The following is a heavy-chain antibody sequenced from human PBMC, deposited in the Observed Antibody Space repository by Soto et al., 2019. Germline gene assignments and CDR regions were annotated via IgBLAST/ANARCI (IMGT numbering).Heavy chain of an antibody. CDR1: GGTFSSYA. J-gene: IGHJ5*02. CDR3: AREHYYDSSGYYNWFDP. V-gene: IGHV1-69*10. Sequence: ASVKVSCKASGGTFSSYAISWVRQAPGQGLEWMGGIIPILGIANYAQKFQGRVTITADKSTSTAYMELSSLRSEDTAVYYCAREHYYDSSGYYNWFDPWGQGTLVTVSS. D-gene: IGHD3-22*01. CDR2: IIPILGIA.